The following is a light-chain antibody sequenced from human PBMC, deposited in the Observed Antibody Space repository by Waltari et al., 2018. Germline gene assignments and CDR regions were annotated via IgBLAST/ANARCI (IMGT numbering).Light chain of an antibody. J-gene: IGLJ2*01. CDR2: DTN. V-gene: IGLV7-46*01. CDR1: AGAVTGSHY. CDR3: WLHYSGAVL. Sequence: QAVVTQEPSLTVSPGGTVTLTCGSSAGAVTGSHYPYWFQQKPGQAPRTLIYDTNNKLSWTPARFSGSLLGVKAALTLSGAQPEDEAEYYCWLHYSGAVLFGGGTRLTVL.